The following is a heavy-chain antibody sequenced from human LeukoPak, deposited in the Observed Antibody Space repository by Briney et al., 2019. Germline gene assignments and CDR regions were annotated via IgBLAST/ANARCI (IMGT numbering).Heavy chain of an antibody. D-gene: IGHD6-25*01. CDR3: GRDLIGTAASWDC. J-gene: IGHJ4*02. Sequence: GGSLRLSCAASGFTVNNNYMNWVRQAAGKGLEWVSVISSGGSTYYADSVKGRFTISRDNSKNTLYLQMNSLRVEDTAVYYCGRDLIGTAASWDCWGQGTLVTVSS. V-gene: IGHV3-53*01. CDR2: ISSGGST. CDR1: GFTVNNNY.